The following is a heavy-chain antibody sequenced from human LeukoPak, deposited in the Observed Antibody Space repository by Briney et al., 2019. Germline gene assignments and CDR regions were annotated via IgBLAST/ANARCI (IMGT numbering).Heavy chain of an antibody. CDR2: ISSEGSKK. Sequence: PGGSLRLSCAASGFSFSSFSIHWVRQALGKGLEWVAVISSEGSKKFYADSVEGRFTISRDNSKNTVYLQMNSLGAEDTAVYYCAREPHYYGSSGYYTPYTDYWGQGTLVTVSA. CDR3: AREPHYYGSSGYYTPYTDY. J-gene: IGHJ4*02. D-gene: IGHD3-22*01. CDR1: GFSFSSFS. V-gene: IGHV3-30-3*01.